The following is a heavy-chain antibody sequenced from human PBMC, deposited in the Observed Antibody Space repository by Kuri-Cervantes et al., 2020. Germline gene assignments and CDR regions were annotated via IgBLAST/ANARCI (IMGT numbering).Heavy chain of an antibody. CDR3: ARVVGSGSYYPLY. J-gene: IGHJ4*02. V-gene: IGHV4-59*01. D-gene: IGHD3-10*01. Sequence: GSLRLSCTVSGGSFTSDYWSWIRQSPGKGLQWIGYIFYSGSTNYNPSLKSRVTISVDTSKNQFSLKLTSVTTADTAVYYCARVVGSGSYYPLYWGQGTLVTVSS. CDR1: GGSFTSDY. CDR2: IFYSGST.